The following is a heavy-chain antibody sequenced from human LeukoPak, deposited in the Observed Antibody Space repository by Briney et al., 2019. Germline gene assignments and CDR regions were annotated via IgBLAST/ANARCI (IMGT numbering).Heavy chain of an antibody. V-gene: IGHV4-61*02. Sequence: PSETLSLTCTVSGGSISSGSYYWSWIRQPAGKGLEWIGRIYTSGSTNYNPSLESRVTISVDTSKNQFSLKLSSVTAADTAVYYCASWGRLRAAGIYYGMDVWGQGTTVTVSS. J-gene: IGHJ6*02. CDR3: ASWGRLRAAGIYYGMDV. CDR2: IYTSGST. CDR1: GGSISSGSYY. D-gene: IGHD6-13*01.